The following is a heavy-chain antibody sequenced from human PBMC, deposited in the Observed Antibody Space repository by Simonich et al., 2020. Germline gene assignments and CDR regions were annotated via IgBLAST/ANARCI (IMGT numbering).Heavy chain of an antibody. V-gene: IGHV4-39*01. J-gene: IGHJ3*02. CDR3: ARHAGFAFDI. Sequence: QLQLQESGPGLVKPSENRSLTCTVSGGSISSSSDYWGWIRQPPGKGMEWIGSIYYSGSTSYNPTLKSRVTISVDTSKNQFSLKLISVTAADTAVYYCARHAGFAFDIWGQGTMVTVSS. D-gene: IGHD6-13*01. CDR2: IYYSGST. CDR1: GGSISSSSDY.